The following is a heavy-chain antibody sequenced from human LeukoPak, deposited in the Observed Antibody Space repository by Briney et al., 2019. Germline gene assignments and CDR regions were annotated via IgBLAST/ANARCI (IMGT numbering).Heavy chain of an antibody. CDR1: GSTFSTYA. Sequence: PGGSLILSCAASGSTFSTYAMTWVRQAPGKGLEWVSGINSNGDEIYYADSVRGRFTISRDNSNNALYLQMDSLRAEDTAVYYCANWIGSSSRDYWGQGTLVTVSS. CDR2: INSNGDEI. D-gene: IGHD6-6*01. CDR3: ANWIGSSSRDY. J-gene: IGHJ4*02. V-gene: IGHV3-23*01.